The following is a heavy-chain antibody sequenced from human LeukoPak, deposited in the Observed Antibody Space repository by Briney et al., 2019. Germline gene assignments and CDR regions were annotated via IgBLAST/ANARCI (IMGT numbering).Heavy chain of an antibody. V-gene: IGHV4-39*07. CDR1: GGSISSSSYY. D-gene: IGHD6-13*01. Sequence: SETLSLTCTVSGGSISSSSYYWGWIRQPPGKGLEWIGSIYYSGSTYYNPSLKSRVTISVDTSKNQFSLKLSSVTAADTAVYYCARDSSSLGVIDYWGQGTLVTVSS. CDR2: IYYSGST. CDR3: ARDSSSLGVIDY. J-gene: IGHJ4*02.